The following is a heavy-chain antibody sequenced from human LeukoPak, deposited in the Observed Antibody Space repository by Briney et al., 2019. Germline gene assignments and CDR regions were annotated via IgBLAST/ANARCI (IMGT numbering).Heavy chain of an antibody. CDR1: GITFSAYA. D-gene: IGHD2-2*01. J-gene: IGHJ4*02. CDR3: ARGYCSSTSCYPDY. CDR2: ISGSGGST. Sequence: GGSLRLSCAASGITFSAYAMNWVRQAPGKGLEWVSAISGSGGSTYYADSVKGRFTISRDNSKNTLYLQMNSLRAEDTAVYYCARGYCSSTSCYPDYWGQGTLVTVSS. V-gene: IGHV3-23*01.